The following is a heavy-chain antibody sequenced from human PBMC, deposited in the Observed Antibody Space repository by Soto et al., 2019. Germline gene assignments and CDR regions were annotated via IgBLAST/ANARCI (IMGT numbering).Heavy chain of an antibody. Sequence: SSETLSLTCTVSGGTIRASSYHWGLIRQPPGKGLEWIGSIYYSGSTYYNPSLKSRVTISVDTSKNQFSLKLISVTAADTAVYYCASNYDILTGHDVFDIWGQGTMVT. CDR1: GGTIRASSYH. J-gene: IGHJ3*02. CDR3: ASNYDILTGHDVFDI. CDR2: IYYSGST. D-gene: IGHD3-9*01. V-gene: IGHV4-39*01.